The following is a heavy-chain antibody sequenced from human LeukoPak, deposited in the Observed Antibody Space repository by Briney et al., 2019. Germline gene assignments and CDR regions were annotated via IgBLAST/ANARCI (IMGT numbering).Heavy chain of an antibody. Sequence: GGSLSLSCAASGFTFSSYSMNWVRQAPGKGLEWVSSISSSSSYIYYADSVKGRFTISRDNAKNSLYLQMNSLRAEDTAVYYCATVVVVPAATDYWGQGTLVTVSS. CDR2: ISSSSSYI. V-gene: IGHV3-21*01. CDR3: ATVVVVPAATDY. D-gene: IGHD2-2*01. J-gene: IGHJ4*02. CDR1: GFTFSSYS.